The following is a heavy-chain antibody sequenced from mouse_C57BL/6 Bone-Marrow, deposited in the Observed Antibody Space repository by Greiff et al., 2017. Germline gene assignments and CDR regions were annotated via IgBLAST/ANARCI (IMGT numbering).Heavy chain of an antibody. CDR2: IDPENGDT. Sequence: VQLQQPGAELVRPGASVKLSCTASGFNIKDDYMHWVKQRPEQGLEWIGWIDPENGDTEYASKFQGKATITADTSSNTAYLQLSSLTSEDTAVYYCTTDGSRFAYWGPGTLVTVSA. V-gene: IGHV14-4*01. D-gene: IGHD1-1*01. CDR1: GFNIKDDY. CDR3: TTDGSRFAY. J-gene: IGHJ3*01.